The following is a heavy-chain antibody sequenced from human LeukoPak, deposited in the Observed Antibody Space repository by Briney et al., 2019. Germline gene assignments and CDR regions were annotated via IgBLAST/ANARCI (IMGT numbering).Heavy chain of an antibody. V-gene: IGHV4-59*08. D-gene: IGHD2-15*01. J-gene: IGHJ4*02. CDR2: IYYSGST. CDR1: GGSISSYY. CDR3: ARRGRRGRYDC. Sequence: SETLSLTCTVSGGSISSYYWSWIRQPPGKGLEWIGYIYYSGSTNYNPSLKSRVTISVDTSKNQFSLKLSSVTAADTAVYYCARRGRRGRYDCWGQGTLVTVSS.